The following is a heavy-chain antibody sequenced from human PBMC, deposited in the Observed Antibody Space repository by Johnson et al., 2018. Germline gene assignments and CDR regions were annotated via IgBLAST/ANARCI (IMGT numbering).Heavy chain of an antibody. V-gene: IGHV4-61*01. J-gene: IGHJ6*03. Sequence: QVQLQESGPGLVKPSQTLSLICTVSGGSISSESYYWSWIRQPPGKGLAWIGYIYYSGSTTYNPSLKSRVTISVDTSKNHFSLKLSPVTAADTAVYYCASAKVVYYGSGRDYYMDVWGKGTTVTVSS. CDR2: IYYSGST. CDR3: ASAKVVYYGSGRDYYMDV. D-gene: IGHD3-10*01. CDR1: GGSISSESYY.